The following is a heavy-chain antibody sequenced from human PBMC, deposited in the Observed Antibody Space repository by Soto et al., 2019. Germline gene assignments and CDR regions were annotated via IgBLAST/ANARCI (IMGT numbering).Heavy chain of an antibody. Sequence: PSETLSLTCTVSGASISSYYWNWIRQPPGKGLEWIGYIDNSGGTNYNPSLKSRVTISVDTSKNQFSLKLSSVTAADTAVYYCARSGVVITWFDPWGQGTLVTVSS. V-gene: IGHV4-59*08. CDR3: ARSGVVITWFDP. CDR2: IDNSGGT. D-gene: IGHD3-3*01. CDR1: GASISSYY. J-gene: IGHJ5*02.